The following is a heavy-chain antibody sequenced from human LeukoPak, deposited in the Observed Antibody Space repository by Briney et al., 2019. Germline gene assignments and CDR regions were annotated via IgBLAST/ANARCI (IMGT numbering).Heavy chain of an antibody. D-gene: IGHD6-19*01. J-gene: IGHJ4*02. V-gene: IGHV3-23*01. CDR3: ARVTVIAVAGQSDY. CDR1: GFTFSSYA. Sequence: GGSLRLSCAASGFTFSSYAMSWVRQAPGKGLEWVSAISGSGGSTYYADSVKGRFTTSRDNSKNTLYLQMNSLRAEDTAVYYCARVTVIAVAGQSDYWGQGTLVTVSS. CDR2: ISGSGGST.